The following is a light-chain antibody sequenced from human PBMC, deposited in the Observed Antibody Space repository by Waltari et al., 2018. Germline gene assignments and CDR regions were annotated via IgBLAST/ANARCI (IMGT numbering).Light chain of an antibody. CDR2: EDN. J-gene: IGLJ2*01. V-gene: IGLV6-57*03. CDR1: SGSIASNY. CDR3: QSYDSSSPHVV. Sequence: NFMLTQPHSVSESPGKTVTISCTRSSGSIASNYVQWFRQRPGGAPTTVFYEDNQRPSGVPARFSGSVDSSSNAASLTVSGLKPEDEADCYCQSYDSSSPHVVFGGGTKLTVL.